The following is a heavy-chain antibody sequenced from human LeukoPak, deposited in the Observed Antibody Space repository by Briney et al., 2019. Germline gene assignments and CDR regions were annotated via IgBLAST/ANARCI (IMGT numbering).Heavy chain of an antibody. CDR1: GLTFSSCG. CDR2: ISYDGSNK. Sequence: GGSLRLSCAASGLTFSSCGMHWVRQAPGKGLEWVAVISYDGSNKFYADSVTGRFTISRDNSKNTLYLQMNSLRAEDTAVYYCAAKGYSYGNNAFDIWGQGTMVTVSS. D-gene: IGHD5-18*01. J-gene: IGHJ3*02. V-gene: IGHV3-30*03. CDR3: AAKGYSYGNNAFDI.